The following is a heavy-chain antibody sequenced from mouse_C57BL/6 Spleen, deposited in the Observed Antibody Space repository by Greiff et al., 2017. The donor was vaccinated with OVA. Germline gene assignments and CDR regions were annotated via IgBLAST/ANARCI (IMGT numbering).Heavy chain of an antibody. CDR2: IDPNSGGT. CDR1: GYTFTSYW. Sequence: VQLQQPGAELVKPGASVKLSCKASGYTFTSYWMHWVKQRPGRGLEWIGRIDPNSGGTKYNEKFKSKATLTVDKPSSTAYMQLSSLTSEDTAVYYCARPITTVVADAMDYWGQGTSVTVSS. V-gene: IGHV1-72*01. CDR3: ARPITTVVADAMDY. D-gene: IGHD1-1*01. J-gene: IGHJ4*01.